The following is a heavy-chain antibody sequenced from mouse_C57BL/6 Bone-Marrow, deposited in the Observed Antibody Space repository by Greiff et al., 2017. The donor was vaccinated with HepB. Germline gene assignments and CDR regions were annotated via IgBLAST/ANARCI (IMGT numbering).Heavy chain of an antibody. V-gene: IGHV1-81*01. Sequence: QVQLQQSGAELARPGASVKLSCKASGYTFTSYGISWVKQRTGQGLEWIGEIYPRSGNTYYNEKFKGKATLTADKSSSTAYMELRSLTSEDSAVYFCARRDRSNYEEGFDYWGQGTTLTVSS. CDR2: IYPRSGNT. CDR1: GYTFTSYG. J-gene: IGHJ2*01. CDR3: ARRDRSNYEEGFDY. D-gene: IGHD2-5*01.